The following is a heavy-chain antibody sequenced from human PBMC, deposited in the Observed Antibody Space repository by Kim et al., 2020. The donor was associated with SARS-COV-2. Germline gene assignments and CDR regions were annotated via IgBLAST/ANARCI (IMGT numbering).Heavy chain of an antibody. J-gene: IGHJ3*01. V-gene: IGHV1-46*01. D-gene: IGHD6-13*01. Sequence: QKFQARLTMTSDTSTTTVYMELSSLRSEDTGLYYCARDISSSWADGFDVWGQGTMVTVSS. CDR3: ARDISSSWADGFDV.